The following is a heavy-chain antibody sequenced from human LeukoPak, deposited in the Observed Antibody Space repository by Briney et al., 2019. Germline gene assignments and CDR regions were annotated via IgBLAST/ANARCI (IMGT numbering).Heavy chain of an antibody. Sequence: GGSLRLSCAASGFTFSSYSMNWVRRAPGKGLEWVSYISGSGSAMYYADSVKGRFTISRDNAKNSLYLQMNSLRAEDTAVYYCARGTGSNYTLGYRGQGTLVTVSS. CDR3: ARGTGSNYTLGY. J-gene: IGHJ4*02. V-gene: IGHV3-48*01. CDR2: ISGSGSAM. CDR1: GFTFSSYS. D-gene: IGHD4-11*01.